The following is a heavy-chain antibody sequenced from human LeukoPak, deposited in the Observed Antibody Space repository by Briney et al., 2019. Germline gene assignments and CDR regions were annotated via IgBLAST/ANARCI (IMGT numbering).Heavy chain of an antibody. CDR2: ISGDNGNT. Sequence: ASVKVSCKASGYSFTSYGITWVRQAPGQGLEWMGWISGDNGNTNYAQKLQDRVTMTTDTSTSTAYMELRSLRSDDTAVYYCALWFREVYWGFDPWGQGTLVTVSS. CDR3: ALWFREVYWGFDP. CDR1: GYSFTSYG. J-gene: IGHJ5*02. D-gene: IGHD3-10*01. V-gene: IGHV1-18*01.